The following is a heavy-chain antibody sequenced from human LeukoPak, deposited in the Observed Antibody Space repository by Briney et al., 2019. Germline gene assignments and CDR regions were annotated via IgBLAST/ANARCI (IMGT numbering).Heavy chain of an antibody. CDR2: IYYSGST. V-gene: IGHV4-59*01. CDR1: GPSISSSH. J-gene: IGHJ4*02. D-gene: IGHD3-22*01. CDR3: ARDSSVYYFDY. Sequence: PSETLSLTCTFSGPSISSSHWSWIRQPPGRGLEWIAYIYYSGSTNYNPSLKSRVTIPVDTSKNQFSLKLSSVTAADTAVYYCARDSSVYYFDYWGQGTLVTVSS.